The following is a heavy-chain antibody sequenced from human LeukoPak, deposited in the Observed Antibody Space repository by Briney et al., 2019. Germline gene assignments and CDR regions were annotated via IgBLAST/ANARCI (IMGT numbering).Heavy chain of an antibody. J-gene: IGHJ4*02. CDR3: VNYGWGRPA. CDR1: GFTFGSYG. Sequence: GGSLRLSCAASGFTFGSYGMHWVRQAPGKGLEWVAFIRYDGSNKYYADSVKGRFTISRDNAKNMLYLQMNSLRAEDTAVYYCVNYGWGRPAWGQGTLVTVSS. V-gene: IGHV3-30*02. D-gene: IGHD3-10*01. CDR2: IRYDGSNK.